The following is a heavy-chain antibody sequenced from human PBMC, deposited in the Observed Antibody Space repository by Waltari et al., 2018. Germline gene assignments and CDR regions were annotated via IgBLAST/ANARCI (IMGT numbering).Heavy chain of an antibody. Sequence: QVQLVQSGAEVKKPGSSVKVSCKASGGAFGSYAITWVRQAPGHGREWVGGMIPSYGTPNFAQKFQGRVTFTADESTTTAYMELTSLKSEDTAIYYCARRNLGYAFDIWGQGTLVTVSS. J-gene: IGHJ3*02. D-gene: IGHD1-26*01. CDR2: MIPSYGTP. CDR1: GGAFGSYA. CDR3: ARRNLGYAFDI. V-gene: IGHV1-69*12.